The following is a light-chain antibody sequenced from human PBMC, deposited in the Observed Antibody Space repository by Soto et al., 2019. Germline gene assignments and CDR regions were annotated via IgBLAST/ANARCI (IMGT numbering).Light chain of an antibody. CDR1: QSVSIH. Sequence: ETVMTQSPGTLSVSLGERATLSCRASQSVSIHLAWYQQKPGQAPRLLIYDTSTRATGIPARFSGSGSGTEFNLTISSLQSEDFGVYYCQQRSNWPPTWTFGQGTKVDIK. CDR3: QQRSNWPPTWT. V-gene: IGKV3-15*01. J-gene: IGKJ1*01. CDR2: DTS.